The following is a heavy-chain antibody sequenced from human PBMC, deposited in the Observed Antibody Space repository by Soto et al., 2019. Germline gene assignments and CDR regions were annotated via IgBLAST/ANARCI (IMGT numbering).Heavy chain of an antibody. D-gene: IGHD6-6*01. J-gene: IGHJ4*02. Sequence: QVQLVESGGGVVQPGRSLRLCCAASGFTFSSYAMHWVRKAPGKGLEWVAVISYDGSNKYYADSVKGRFTISRDNSKNTLYLQMNSLRAEDTAVYYCAKVSYSSSSGTDYWGQGTLVTVSS. CDR3: AKVSYSSSSGTDY. V-gene: IGHV3-30*18. CDR1: GFTFSSYA. CDR2: ISYDGSNK.